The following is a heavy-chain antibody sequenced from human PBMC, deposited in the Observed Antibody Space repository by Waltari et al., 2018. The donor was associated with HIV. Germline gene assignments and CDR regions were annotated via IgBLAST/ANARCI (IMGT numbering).Heavy chain of an antibody. Sequence: QLQLQESGPGLVKPSETLSLTCPVSGGSIRSSSYYWGWIRQPPVKGLEWIGSIYYSGSTYYNPSLKSRVTISVDTSKNQFSLKLSSVTAADTAVYYCARDYYDSSGYWIYFQHWGQGTLVTVSS. CDR1: GGSIRSSSYY. V-gene: IGHV4-39*07. D-gene: IGHD3-22*01. CDR2: IYYSGST. CDR3: ARDYYDSSGYWIYFQH. J-gene: IGHJ1*01.